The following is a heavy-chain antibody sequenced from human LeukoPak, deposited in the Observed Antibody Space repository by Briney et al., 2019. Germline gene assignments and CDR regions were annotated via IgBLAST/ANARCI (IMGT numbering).Heavy chain of an antibody. V-gene: IGHV4-39*07. J-gene: IGHJ6*02. CDR1: GGSISSSTYY. CDR3: ARDAGHQVSRRNYYAMGV. Sequence: PSETLSLTCTVSGGSISSSTYYWGWVRQPPGKGLEWIGSMYYSGSTYYNPSLKSRVTISVDTSKNQFSLKLSSVTAADTAVYYCARDAGHQVSRRNYYAMGVWGQGTTVTVSS. CDR2: MYYSGST. D-gene: IGHD2-2*01.